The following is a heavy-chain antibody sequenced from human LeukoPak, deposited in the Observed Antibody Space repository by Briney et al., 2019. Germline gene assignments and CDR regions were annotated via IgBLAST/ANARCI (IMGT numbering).Heavy chain of an antibody. J-gene: IGHJ4*02. CDR1: GFTVSSNY. CDR2: IYIGGST. V-gene: IGHV3-53*01. Sequence: GGSLRLSCAASGFTVSSNYMSWVRQAPGKGLEWVSVIYIGGSTSYADSVKGRFTISRDISKNTLYLQMNSLRAEDTAMYYCARLGFVVPAVIFDYWGQGTLVTVSS. CDR3: ARLGFVVPAVIFDY. D-gene: IGHD2-2*02.